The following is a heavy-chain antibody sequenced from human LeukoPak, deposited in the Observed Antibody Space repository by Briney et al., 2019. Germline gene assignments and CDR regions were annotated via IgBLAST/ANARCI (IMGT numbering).Heavy chain of an antibody. J-gene: IGHJ4*02. Sequence: PGGSLRLSCAASGFTFSSYSMNWVRQAPGKGLEWVSIIYSGGSTYYADSVKGRFTISRDNSKNTLYLQMNSLRAEDTAVYYCARGSSSCGQCFDYWGQGTLVTVSS. D-gene: IGHD6-13*01. CDR1: GFTFSSYS. CDR3: ARGSSSCGQCFDY. CDR2: IYSGGST. V-gene: IGHV3-66*01.